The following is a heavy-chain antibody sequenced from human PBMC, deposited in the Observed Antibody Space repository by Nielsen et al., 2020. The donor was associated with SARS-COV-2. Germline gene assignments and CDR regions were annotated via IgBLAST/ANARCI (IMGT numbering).Heavy chain of an antibody. CDR3: ARDDCSSTSCYGYYYGMDV. CDR2: ISSSGSTM. V-gene: IGHV3-48*03. J-gene: IGHJ6*02. CDR1: GFTFSSYE. Sequence: GESLKISCAASGFTFSSYEMHWVRQAPGKGLEWVSYISSSGSTMYYADSVKGRFTISRDNAKRSLNLQMNSLRAEDTGVYYCARDDCSSTSCYGYYYGMDVWGQGTTVTVSS. D-gene: IGHD2-2*01.